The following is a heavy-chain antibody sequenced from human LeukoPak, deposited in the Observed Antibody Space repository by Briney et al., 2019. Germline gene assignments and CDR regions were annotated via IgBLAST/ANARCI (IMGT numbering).Heavy chain of an antibody. CDR1: GFTFSSYE. CDR2: ISVSGTTI. D-gene: IGHD3-22*01. CDR3: ARGHSSGYYGGY. V-gene: IGHV3-48*03. J-gene: IGHJ4*02. Sequence: GGSLRLSCAASGFTFSSYEMNWVRQAPGKGLEWLSHISVSGTTIHYADSVKGRFTISRDNAKNSLYLQMNSLRAEDTAVYYCARGHSSGYYGGYWGQGTLVTVSS.